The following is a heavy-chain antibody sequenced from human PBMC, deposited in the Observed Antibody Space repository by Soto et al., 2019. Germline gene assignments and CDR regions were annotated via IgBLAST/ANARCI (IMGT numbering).Heavy chain of an antibody. CDR3: ARVPDR. J-gene: IGHJ5*02. D-gene: IGHD2-2*01. Sequence: QLQLQESGSGLVKPSQTLSLTCAVSAGSISSSGYSRRWIRQPPGKGLEWIGYIYHSGSTYYNPSLKSRVTLSVARSTNQLSLKLSSVTAADTAVYYCARVPDRWGQGTLGTVSS. CDR1: AGSISSSGYS. CDR2: IYHSGST. V-gene: IGHV4-30-2*01.